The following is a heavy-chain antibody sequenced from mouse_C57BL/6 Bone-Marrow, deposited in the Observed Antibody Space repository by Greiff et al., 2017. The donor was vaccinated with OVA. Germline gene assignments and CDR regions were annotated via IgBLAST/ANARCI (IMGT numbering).Heavy chain of an antibody. V-gene: IGHV14-4*01. J-gene: IGHJ4*01. CDR1: GFNIKDDY. CDR2: IDPENGDT. CDR3: TPYYSTTMDY. D-gene: IGHD2-5*01. Sequence: EVQLQQSGAELVRPGASVKLSCTASGFNIKDDYMHWVKQRPEQGLEWIGWIDPENGDTEYASKSQGKATITADTSSNTAYLQLSSLTSEDTAVYYCTPYYSTTMDYWGQGTSVTVSS.